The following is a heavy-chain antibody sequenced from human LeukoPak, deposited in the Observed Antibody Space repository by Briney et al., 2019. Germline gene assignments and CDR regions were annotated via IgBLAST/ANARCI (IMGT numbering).Heavy chain of an antibody. D-gene: IGHD2-21*02. CDR2: IYYSGST. CDR1: GGSISSSSYY. J-gene: IGHJ6*03. Sequence: SETLSLTCTVSGGSISSSSYYWGWIRQPPGKGLEWIGSIYYSGSTYYNPSLKSRVTISVDTSKNQFSLKLSSVTAADTAVYYCARIVVVTAIRGGQGDYYYYMDVWGKGTTVTVSS. CDR3: ARIVVVTAIRGGQGDYYYYMDV. V-gene: IGHV4-39*07.